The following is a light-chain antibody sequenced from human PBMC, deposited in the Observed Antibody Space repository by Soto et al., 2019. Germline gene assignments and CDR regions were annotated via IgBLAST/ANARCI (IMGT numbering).Light chain of an antibody. Sequence: IVLTQSPGTLSLSPGERATLSCRASQSFSSSYLAWYQQKPGQAPRLLIYGASRRATGIPERFRGTGSGTDFTLTISRLEPEDFAVYYCQQYGSSPRTFGQGTMV. CDR1: QSFSSSY. V-gene: IGKV3-20*01. CDR3: QQYGSSPRT. J-gene: IGKJ1*01. CDR2: GAS.